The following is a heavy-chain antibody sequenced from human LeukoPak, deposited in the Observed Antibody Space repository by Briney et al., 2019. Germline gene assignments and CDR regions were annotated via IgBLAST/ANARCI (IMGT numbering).Heavy chain of an antibody. J-gene: IGHJ4*02. CDR3: VRENRYCSGGSSCRDFDY. D-gene: IGHD2-15*01. CDR2: ITRSSNYI. V-gene: IGHV3-21*01. Sequence: PGGSLRLSCAVSGFTFSDYEMNWVRQAPGKGLEWISSITRSSNYIYYADSMKGRFTISRDNAKNSLYLQMNSLRAEDTAVYYCVRENRYCSGGSSCRDFDYWGQGTLVTVSS. CDR1: GFTFSDYE.